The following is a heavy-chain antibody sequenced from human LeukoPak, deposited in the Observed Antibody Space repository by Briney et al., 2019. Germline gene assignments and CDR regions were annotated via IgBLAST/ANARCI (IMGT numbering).Heavy chain of an antibody. CDR2: INNDGSST. Sequence: GGSLSLSCAAFGFTFSTYWMHWVRQAQGKGLVWLSRINNDGSSTNYADSVKGRFTISRDNAKNTLYLQMNSLRAEDTAVYYCARDYYASGSPNDYWGQGTLVTVSS. V-gene: IGHV3-74*01. CDR3: ARDYYASGSPNDY. CDR1: GFTFSTYW. J-gene: IGHJ4*02. D-gene: IGHD3-10*01.